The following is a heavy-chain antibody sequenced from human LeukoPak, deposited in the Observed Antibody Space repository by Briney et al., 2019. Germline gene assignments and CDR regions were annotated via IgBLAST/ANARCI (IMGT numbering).Heavy chain of an antibody. CDR3: ATLTVGATGYFQH. V-gene: IGHV3-53*01. Sequence: GGSLRLSCAASGFTVSSNYMSWVRQAPGKGLEWVSVIYSGGSTYYADSVKGRFTISRDNSKNTLYLQMNSLRAEDTAVYYCATLTVGATGYFQHWGQGTLVTVSS. D-gene: IGHD1-26*01. J-gene: IGHJ1*01. CDR1: GFTVSSNY. CDR2: IYSGGST.